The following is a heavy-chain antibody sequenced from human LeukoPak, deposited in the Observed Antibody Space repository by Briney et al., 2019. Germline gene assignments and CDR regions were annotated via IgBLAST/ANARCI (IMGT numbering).Heavy chain of an antibody. CDR3: ALMHGDYAYAFDI. V-gene: IGHV3-23*01. CDR2: ISGSGGST. D-gene: IGHD4-17*01. J-gene: IGHJ3*02. Sequence: GGSLRLSCAASGFTFSSYAMSWVRQAPGKGLERVSAISGSGGSTYYADSVKGRFTISRDNSKNTLCLQMNSLRAEDTAVYYCALMHGDYAYAFDIWGQGTMVTVSS. CDR1: GFTFSSYA.